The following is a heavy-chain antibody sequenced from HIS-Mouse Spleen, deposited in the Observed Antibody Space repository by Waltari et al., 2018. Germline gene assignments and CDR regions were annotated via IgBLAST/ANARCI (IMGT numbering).Heavy chain of an antibody. V-gene: IGHV4-39*01. CDR2: IHYSGST. Sequence: QLQLQESGPGLVKPSETLSLTCTVSGGSISSSSYYWGWIRQPPGKGLEWIGSIHYSGSTYYNPSLKSRVTISVDTSKNQFSLKLSSVTAADTAVYYCARTRGYWYFDLWGRGTLVTVSS. CDR1: GGSISSSSYY. CDR3: ARTRGYWYFDL. D-gene: IGHD3-10*01. J-gene: IGHJ2*01.